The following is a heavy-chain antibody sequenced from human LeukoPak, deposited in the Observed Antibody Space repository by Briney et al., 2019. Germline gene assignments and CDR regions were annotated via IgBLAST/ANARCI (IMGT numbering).Heavy chain of an antibody. Sequence: PGGSLRLSCSASGFTVSSNYMSWVRQAPGKGLEWVGRIKSKTDGGTTDYAAPVKGRFTISRDDSKNTLYLQMNSLKTEDTAVYYCTTADVGYCSSTSCFDYWGQGTLVTVSS. CDR2: IKSKTDGGTT. V-gene: IGHV3-15*01. D-gene: IGHD2-2*01. J-gene: IGHJ4*02. CDR1: GFTVSSNY. CDR3: TTADVGYCSSTSCFDY.